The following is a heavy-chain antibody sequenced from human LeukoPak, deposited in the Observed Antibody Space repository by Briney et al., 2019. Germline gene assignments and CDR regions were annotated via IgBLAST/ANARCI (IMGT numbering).Heavy chain of an antibody. CDR1: GFTFINYW. CDR3: ASTQTFDY. Sequence: AGGSLRLSCAVSGFTFINYWMSWVGHAPGKGLEWVANIKQDGSEKNYVDSVKGRFTISRDNAKNSLYLQMNSLRAADTAVYYCASTQTFDYWGQGTLVTVSS. J-gene: IGHJ4*02. V-gene: IGHV3-7*01. CDR2: IKQDGSEK.